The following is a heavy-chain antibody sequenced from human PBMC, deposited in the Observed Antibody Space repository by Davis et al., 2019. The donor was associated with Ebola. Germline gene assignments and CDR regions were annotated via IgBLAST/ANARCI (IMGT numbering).Heavy chain of an antibody. J-gene: IGHJ3*01. CDR2: ISGSGNTR. D-gene: IGHD3-3*01. CDR1: GSTFRDFY. V-gene: IGHV3-11*01. CDR3: AREVQTFTINGAFDF. Sequence: GGSLRLSCAASGSTFRDFYMSWVRQAPGKGLEWLAYISGSGNTRYYADSVKARFTISRDNAKNSLFLQMNSLRVDDTAVYYCAREVQTFTINGAFDFWGQGTTVIVSS.